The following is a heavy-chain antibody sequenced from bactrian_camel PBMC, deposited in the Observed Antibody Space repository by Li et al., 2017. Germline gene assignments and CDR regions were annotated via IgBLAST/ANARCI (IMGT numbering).Heavy chain of an antibody. J-gene: IGHJ6*01. D-gene: IGHD7*01. V-gene: IGHV3S54*01. CDR3: AARLSTGCSLSEPDFEY. CDR1: PYPGSDYS. Sequence: VQLVESGGGSVPFGGSLKLSCVASPYPGSDYSMGWFRQAPRKQREGIAAIYTVTGSTAYADSVKGRFSISLDNTKNTLYLDMNSLKPEDTGIYYCAARLSTGCSLSEPDFEYWGQGTQVTVS. CDR2: IYTVTGST.